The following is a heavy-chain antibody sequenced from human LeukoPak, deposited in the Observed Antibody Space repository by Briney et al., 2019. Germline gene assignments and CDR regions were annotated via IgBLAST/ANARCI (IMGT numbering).Heavy chain of an antibody. D-gene: IGHD3-3*01. V-gene: IGHV3-30-3*01. CDR3: AREVVTMEGTNWFDP. CDR1: GFTFSSYA. Sequence: GRSLRLSCAASGFTFSSYAMHWVRQAPGKGLEWVAVISYDGSNKYYADSVKGRFTISRDNSKNPLYLQMNSLRAEDTAVYYCAREVVTMEGTNWFDPWGQGTLVTVSS. CDR2: ISYDGSNK. J-gene: IGHJ5*02.